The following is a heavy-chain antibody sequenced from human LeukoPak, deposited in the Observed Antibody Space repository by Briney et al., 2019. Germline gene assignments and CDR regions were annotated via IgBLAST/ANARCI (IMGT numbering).Heavy chain of an antibody. V-gene: IGHV3-30*04. CDR2: ISYDGSNK. Sequence: GRSLRLSCAASGFTFSSYAMHWVRQAPGKGLEWVAVISYDGSNKYYADSVKGRFTISRDNSKNTLYLQMNSLRAEDTALYYCTKRVKYGGTWDHFADWGQGTLVTVSS. D-gene: IGHD1-26*01. CDR3: TKRVKYGGTWDHFAD. J-gene: IGHJ4*02. CDR1: GFTFSSYA.